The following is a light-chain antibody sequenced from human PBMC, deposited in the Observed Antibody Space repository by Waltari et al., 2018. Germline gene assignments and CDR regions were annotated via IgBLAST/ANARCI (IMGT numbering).Light chain of an antibody. CDR3: QQSYS. CDR1: QSSSDY. CDR2: AAS. Sequence: DIQMTQSPSSLSASVGDRVTTTCRASQSSSDYLNWYQQKPGKAPKLLIYAASTLQSGVPSRFSGSGSGTDFALTISSLQPEDFAAYYCQQSYSFGQGTRLEIK. V-gene: IGKV1-39*01. J-gene: IGKJ5*01.